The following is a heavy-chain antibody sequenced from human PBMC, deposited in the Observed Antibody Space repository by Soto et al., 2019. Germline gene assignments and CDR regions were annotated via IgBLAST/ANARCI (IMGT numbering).Heavy chain of an antibody. V-gene: IGHV3-23*01. CDR2: ISGGGDGA. D-gene: IGHD2-2*01. CDR3: AKMSRALYADY. CDR1: GFTFSNYA. J-gene: IGHJ4*02. Sequence: EVQLLDSGGGLVQRGGSLRLSCAAFGFTFSNYAMTWVRQAPGKGLEWVSCISGGGDGAYYADSVQGRFIISRDNSRNTLSLQMNSLGAEDTAVYYCAKMSRALYADYWGQGTLVTVSS.